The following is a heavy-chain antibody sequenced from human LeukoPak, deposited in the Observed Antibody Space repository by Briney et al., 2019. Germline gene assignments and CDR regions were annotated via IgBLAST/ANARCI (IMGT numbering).Heavy chain of an antibody. CDR2: ISPYNGNT. CDR1: GYTFNTYG. J-gene: IGHJ4*02. CDR3: ARGVAVAGRDY. D-gene: IGHD6-19*01. Sequence: ASVKVSCKPSGYTFNTYGITWVRQAPGQGLEWMGWISPYNGNTNYAQKFQGRVTLTTDTSTSTAYMELRSLRSDDTAVYYCARGVAVAGRDYWGQGTLVTVSS. V-gene: IGHV1-18*01.